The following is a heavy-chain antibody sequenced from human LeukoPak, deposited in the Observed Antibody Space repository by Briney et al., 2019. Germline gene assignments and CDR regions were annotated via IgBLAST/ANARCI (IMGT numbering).Heavy chain of an antibody. J-gene: IGHJ4*02. CDR3: AKGRCSGPGCDSFDY. V-gene: IGHV3-23*01. Sequence: GGYLRLSCAASGLVFGKYAMAWVRQAPGKGLECVSIISDDSSFTYYLDSVKGRSTIFRDNSKNTLYLHMNSLKAEDTAVYYCAKGRCSGPGCDSFDYWGQGALVTVSS. D-gene: IGHD5-12*01. CDR1: GLVFGKYA. CDR2: ISDDSSFT.